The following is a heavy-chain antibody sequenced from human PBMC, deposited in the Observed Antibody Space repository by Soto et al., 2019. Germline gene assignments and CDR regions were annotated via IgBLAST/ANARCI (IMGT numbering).Heavy chain of an antibody. D-gene: IGHD6-6*01. Sequence: PSETLSLTCTVSGGSISSGGYYWNWIRQHQGKGLEWVCFVYYKGNTYYNPSLKSRVTISVDMSENQFSLKLSSVTAADTAMYYCARAGIVARPNLDYWGQGTLVTVSS. CDR1: GGSISSGGYY. CDR3: ARAGIVARPNLDY. J-gene: IGHJ4*02. CDR2: VYYKGNT. V-gene: IGHV4-31*03.